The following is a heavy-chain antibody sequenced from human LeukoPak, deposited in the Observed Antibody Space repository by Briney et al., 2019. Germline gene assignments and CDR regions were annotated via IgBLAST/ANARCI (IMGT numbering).Heavy chain of an antibody. D-gene: IGHD2-15*01. V-gene: IGHV4-59*01. CDR2: ISDTGYT. J-gene: IGHJ4*02. CDR3: ARWFCSGGSCRGAVDY. Sequence: SETLSLTCTVSGGSISSYYWSWIRQPPGKRLEWIGYISDTGYTNYNPSLKSRVAISVDTSKNQFSLKLNSVTAADTAVYYCARWFCSGGSCRGAVDYWGQGTLVTVSS. CDR1: GGSISSYY.